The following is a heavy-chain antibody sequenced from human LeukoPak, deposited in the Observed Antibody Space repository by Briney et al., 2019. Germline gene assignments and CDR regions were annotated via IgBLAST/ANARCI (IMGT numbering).Heavy chain of an antibody. Sequence: GGSLRLSCAASGFTFSSYAMHWVRQAPGKGLEWVAVISYDGSNKYYADSVKGRFTISRDNSKNTLYLQMNSLRAEDTAVYYCARDDGAIVVVTASIDYWGQETLVTVSS. D-gene: IGHD2-21*02. J-gene: IGHJ4*02. CDR2: ISYDGSNK. CDR1: GFTFSSYA. V-gene: IGHV3-30*04. CDR3: ARDDGAIVVVTASIDY.